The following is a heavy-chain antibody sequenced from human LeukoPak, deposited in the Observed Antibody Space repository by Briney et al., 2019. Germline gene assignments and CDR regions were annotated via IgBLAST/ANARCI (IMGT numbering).Heavy chain of an antibody. D-gene: IGHD3/OR15-3a*01. CDR3: GRIRTPRRTGPFGC. J-gene: IGHJ4*02. CDR2: FSYSGTT. CDR1: GDSISSSNYY. Sequence: PSETLSLTCTVSGDSISSSNYYWGWIRQPPGKGLEWIGSFSYSGTTLYNPSLKTRVTISVDTSKNHFSLKVNYVTDADTAVYYCGRIRTPRRTGPFGCWGQGTLVTVSS. V-gene: IGHV4-39*01.